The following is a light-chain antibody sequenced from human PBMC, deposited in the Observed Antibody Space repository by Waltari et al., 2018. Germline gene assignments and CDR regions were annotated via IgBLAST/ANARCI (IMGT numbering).Light chain of an antibody. Sequence: QSVLTQPPSASGTPGQRVTISCSGSSSNIGSNNGNWYQQLPGTAPKLLIYSNNQRPSGVPARFSGSKSGTSASLAISGLQSEDEADYYCAAWDDSLNGYVFGTGTKVTVL. CDR2: SNN. V-gene: IGLV1-44*01. J-gene: IGLJ1*01. CDR3: AAWDDSLNGYV. CDR1: SSNIGSNN.